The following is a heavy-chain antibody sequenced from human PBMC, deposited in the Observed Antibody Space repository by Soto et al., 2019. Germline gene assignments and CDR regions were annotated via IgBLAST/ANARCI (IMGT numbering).Heavy chain of an antibody. D-gene: IGHD3-22*01. V-gene: IGHV1-69*13. CDR1: GGTFRRYT. Sequence: SVKVSCKASGGTFRRYTITWVRQAPGQGLEWMGGTTPMFGTPNYAQKFRGRVTITADESTSTAYMELSSLRSEDTAMYFCARDGTLYDSRAYYYLYWGQGTLVTVSS. J-gene: IGHJ4*02. CDR3: ARDGTLYDSRAYYYLY. CDR2: TTPMFGTP.